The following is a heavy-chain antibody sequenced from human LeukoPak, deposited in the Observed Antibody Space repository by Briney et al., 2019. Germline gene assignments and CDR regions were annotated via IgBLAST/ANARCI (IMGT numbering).Heavy chain of an antibody. CDR1: GYTLTSYH. Sequence: GASVKVSCKASGYTLTSYHMHWVRQAPGQGPEWIGIINPSDGSTSYPQRFQGRVTMTRDTSTSTVNMELSSLRSEDTAVYYCARASTPYYYDSSGYRYWYFDLWGRGTLVTVSS. D-gene: IGHD3-22*01. CDR2: INPSDGST. V-gene: IGHV1-46*01. J-gene: IGHJ2*01. CDR3: ARASTPYYYDSSGYRYWYFDL.